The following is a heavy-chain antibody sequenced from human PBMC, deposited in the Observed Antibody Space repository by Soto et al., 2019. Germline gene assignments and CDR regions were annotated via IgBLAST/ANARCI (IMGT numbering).Heavy chain of an antibody. Sequence: QVQLVQSGAEVKKPGASVKVSCKASGYTFTSFYMHWVRQAPGQGPEWMGVINLRGSSTTYAQKFEGRVTMTRDTFRNTVYMEVSSLTSEDTAIYYCAREGPIGDYYCMDVWGHGTTVTVFS. V-gene: IGHV1-46*01. D-gene: IGHD2-15*01. CDR1: GYTFTSFY. J-gene: IGHJ6*02. CDR2: INLRGSST. CDR3: AREGPIGDYYCMDV.